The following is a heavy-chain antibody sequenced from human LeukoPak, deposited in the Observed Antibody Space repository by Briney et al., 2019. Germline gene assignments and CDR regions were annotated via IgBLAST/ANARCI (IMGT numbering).Heavy chain of an antibody. V-gene: IGHV1-69*04. CDR2: IIPILGIA. D-gene: IGHD6-6*01. J-gene: IGHJ4*02. CDR3: ARVGSSSSRDY. CDR1: GGTFSSYA. Sequence: GASVKVSCKASGGTFSSYAISWVRQAPGQGLEWMGRIIPILGIANYAQKFQGRVTITADKSTSTAYMELSSLRSEDTAVYYRARVGSSSSRDYWGQGTLVTVSS.